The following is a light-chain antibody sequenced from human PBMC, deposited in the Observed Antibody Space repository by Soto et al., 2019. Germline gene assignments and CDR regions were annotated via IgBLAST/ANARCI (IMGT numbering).Light chain of an antibody. V-gene: IGKV1-5*03. CDR3: QQYSDYPWT. CDR1: QSIRQW. J-gene: IGKJ1*01. Sequence: DIQLTQSPSTLPVSVGDRVTITCRASQSIRQWLAWYQQKPRKAPQLLVFEASSLERGVPSRFSGSGSGTEFTLTISSLQPDDFATYYCQQYSDYPWTFGRGTKVEIK. CDR2: EAS.